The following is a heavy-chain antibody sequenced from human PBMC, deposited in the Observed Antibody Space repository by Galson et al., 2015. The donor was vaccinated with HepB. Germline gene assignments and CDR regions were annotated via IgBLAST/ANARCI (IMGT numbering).Heavy chain of an antibody. J-gene: IGHJ6*02. CDR2: ISSSSSTI. Sequence: SLRLSCAASGFTFSSYSMNWVRQAPGKGLEWVSYISSSSSTIYYADSVKGRFTISRDNAKNSLYLQMNSLRDEDTAVYYCAREAVEMATLYYYYGMDVWGQGTTVTVSS. V-gene: IGHV3-48*02. D-gene: IGHD5-24*01. CDR1: GFTFSSYS. CDR3: AREAVEMATLYYYYGMDV.